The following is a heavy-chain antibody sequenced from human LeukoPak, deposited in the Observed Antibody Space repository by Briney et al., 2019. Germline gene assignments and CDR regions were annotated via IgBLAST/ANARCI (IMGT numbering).Heavy chain of an antibody. CDR3: ARSPGDGYSTFDY. Sequence: GGSLRLSCAASGFTFGIHAVHWVRQAPGMGLEWVAVIAYDGNAKYYADSVKGRFTISRDNSKNTLYLQMNSLRADDTAVYFCARSPGDGYSTFDYWGQGTLVTVSS. CDR1: GFTFGIHA. D-gene: IGHD5-24*01. CDR2: IAYDGNAK. J-gene: IGHJ4*02. V-gene: IGHV3-30*04.